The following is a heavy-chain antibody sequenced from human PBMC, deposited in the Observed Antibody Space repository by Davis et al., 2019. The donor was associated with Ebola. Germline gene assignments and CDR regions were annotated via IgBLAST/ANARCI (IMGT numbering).Heavy chain of an antibody. CDR1: GFTFSSYS. Sequence: GESLKISCAASGFTFSSYSMNWVRQAPGKGLEWVSYISSSSSTIYYADSVKGRFTISRDNAKNSLYLQMNSLRDEDTAVYYCARVFRSGPIPTYYYYMDVWGKGTTVTVSS. V-gene: IGHV3-48*02. CDR2: ISSSSSTI. CDR3: ARVFRSGPIPTYYYYMDV. J-gene: IGHJ6*03.